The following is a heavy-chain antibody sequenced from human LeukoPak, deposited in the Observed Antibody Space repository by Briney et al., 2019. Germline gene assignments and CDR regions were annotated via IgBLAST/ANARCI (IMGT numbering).Heavy chain of an antibody. CDR1: GLSVSSNY. Sequence: GGSLRLSCVASGLSVSSNYMSWIRQAPGKGLEWVSYISSSSSYTNYADSVKGRFTISRDNAKNSLYLQMNSLRAEDTAVYYCARYGDYYWFDPWGQGTLVTVSS. J-gene: IGHJ5*02. V-gene: IGHV3-11*03. CDR2: ISSSSSYT. D-gene: IGHD4-17*01. CDR3: ARYGDYYWFDP.